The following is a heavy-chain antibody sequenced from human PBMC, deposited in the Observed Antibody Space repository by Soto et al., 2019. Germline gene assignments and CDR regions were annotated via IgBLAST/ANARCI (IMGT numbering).Heavy chain of an antibody. CDR2: IWYDGSNK. V-gene: IGHV3-33*01. D-gene: IGHD6-13*01. Sequence: GGSLRLSCAASGFTFSSYGMHWVRQAPGKGLEWVAVIWYDGSNKYYAASVKGRFTISRENSKNTLDLQMNSLRAEDTAVYYCAGGQQLILSYYYGMDVWGQGTTVTVSS. CDR1: GFTFSSYG. CDR3: AGGQQLILSYYYGMDV. J-gene: IGHJ6*02.